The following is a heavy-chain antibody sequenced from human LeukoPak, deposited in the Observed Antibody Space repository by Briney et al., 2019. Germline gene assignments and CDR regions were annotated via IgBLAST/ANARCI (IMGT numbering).Heavy chain of an antibody. J-gene: IGHJ4*02. D-gene: IGHD3-9*01. CDR3: AREDYDILTGYYFFDY. CDR2: ISAYNGNT. Sequence: ASVKVSCKASGYTFTSYGISWVRQAPGQGLEWMGWISAYNGNTNYAQKLQGRVTMTTDTSTSTAYMELRSLRSDDTAVYYCAREDYDILTGYYFFDYWGQGTLDTVSS. V-gene: IGHV1-18*04. CDR1: GYTFTSYG.